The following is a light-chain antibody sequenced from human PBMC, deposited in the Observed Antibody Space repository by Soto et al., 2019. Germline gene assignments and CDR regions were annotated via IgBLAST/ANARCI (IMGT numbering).Light chain of an antibody. J-gene: IGKJ1*01. Sequence: IQSTQSPSSLSASGGDRVTITCRASQDIAIYLAWYQHKPGEAPKLLIYAASTLYRGVPSRFSGSGSGTEFTLTISSLQPDDFATYYCQHYNSYSEAFGQGTKVDI. CDR1: QDIAIY. CDR3: QHYNSYSEA. CDR2: AAS. V-gene: IGKV1-9*01.